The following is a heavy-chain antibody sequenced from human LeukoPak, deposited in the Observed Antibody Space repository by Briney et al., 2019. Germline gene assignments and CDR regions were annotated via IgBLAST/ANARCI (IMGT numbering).Heavy chain of an antibody. J-gene: IGHJ4*02. D-gene: IGHD6-19*01. CDR3: ARVAKGRSSSGWKITGHPFDY. V-gene: IGHV4-34*01. Sequence: SETLSLTCAVYGGSSSGYYWSWIRQPPGKGLEWIGEINHSGSTNYNPSLKSRVTISVDTSKNQFSLKLSSVTAADTAVYYCARVAKGRSSSGWKITGHPFDYWGQGTLVTVSS. CDR1: GGSSSGYY. CDR2: INHSGST.